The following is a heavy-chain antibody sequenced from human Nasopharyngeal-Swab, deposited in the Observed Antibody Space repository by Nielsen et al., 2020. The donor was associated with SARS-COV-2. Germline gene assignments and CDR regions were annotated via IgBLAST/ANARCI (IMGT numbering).Heavy chain of an antibody. V-gene: IGHV4-4*02. J-gene: IGHJ3*02. CDR3: ARLWFGELFPDAFDI. CDR2: IYYSGST. CDR1: GGSISSSNW. D-gene: IGHD3-10*01. Sequence: SETLSLTCAVSGGSISSSNWWSWVRQPPGKGLEWIGYIYYSGSTNYNPSLKSRVTISVDTSKNQFSLKLSSVTAADTAVYYCARLWFGELFPDAFDIWGQGTMVTVSS.